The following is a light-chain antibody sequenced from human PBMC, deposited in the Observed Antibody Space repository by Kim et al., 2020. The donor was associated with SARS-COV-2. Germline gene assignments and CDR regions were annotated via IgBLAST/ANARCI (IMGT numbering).Light chain of an antibody. J-gene: IGLJ3*02. V-gene: IGLV3-19*01. CDR2: GKN. CDR3: NSRDSSGNHWV. CDR1: SLRSYY. Sequence: SSELTQDPAVSVALGQTVRITCQGDSLRSYYASWYQQKPGQAPVLVLYGKNNRPSGIPDRFSGSSSGNTASLTITGAQAEDEADYYCNSRDSSGNHWVFGGGTQLTVL.